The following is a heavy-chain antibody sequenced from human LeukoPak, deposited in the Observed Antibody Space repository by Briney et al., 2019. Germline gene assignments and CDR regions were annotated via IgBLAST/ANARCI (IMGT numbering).Heavy chain of an antibody. Sequence: SETLSLTCAVYGGSFSGYYWSWIRQPPGKGLEWIGEINHSGSTNYNPSLKSRVTISVDTSKNQFSLKLSSVTAADTAVYYCARDAHSSGYYYAFDIWGQGTMVTVSS. J-gene: IGHJ3*02. CDR2: INHSGST. V-gene: IGHV4-34*09. D-gene: IGHD3-22*01. CDR1: GGSFSGYY. CDR3: ARDAHSSGYYYAFDI.